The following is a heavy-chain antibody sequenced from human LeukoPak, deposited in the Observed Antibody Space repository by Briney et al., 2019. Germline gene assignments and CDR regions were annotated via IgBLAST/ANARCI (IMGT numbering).Heavy chain of an antibody. Sequence: GESLKISCKGSGYSFTNYWIGWVRQMPGKGLEWMGILYSGDSDTRYSPSFQCQVTISADRSISTAYLQWSSLKASDTAKYYCARKTGGSGSYKGVFDIWGQGTMVTVSS. CDR2: LYSGDSDT. V-gene: IGHV5-51*01. CDR1: GYSFTNYW. CDR3: ARKTGGSGSYKGVFDI. D-gene: IGHD3-10*01. J-gene: IGHJ3*02.